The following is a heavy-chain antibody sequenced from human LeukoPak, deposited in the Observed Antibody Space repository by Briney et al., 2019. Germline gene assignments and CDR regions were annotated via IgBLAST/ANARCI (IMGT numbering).Heavy chain of an antibody. J-gene: IGHJ4*02. CDR3: ARFHIVVVTATNGY. Sequence: GGSLRLSCAASGFTFSSYAMHWVRQAPGKGLEWVAVISYDGSNKYYADSVKGRFTISRDNSKNTLYLQMNSLRAEDTAVYYCARFHIVVVTATNGYWGQGTLVTVSS. CDR2: ISYDGSNK. V-gene: IGHV3-30*04. D-gene: IGHD2-21*02. CDR1: GFTFSSYA.